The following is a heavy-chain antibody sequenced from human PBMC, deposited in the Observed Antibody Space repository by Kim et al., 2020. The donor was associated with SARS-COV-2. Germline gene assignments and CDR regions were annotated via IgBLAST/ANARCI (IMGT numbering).Heavy chain of an antibody. D-gene: IGHD4-17*01. CDR1: GFTFSTSP. Sequence: GGSLRLSCVASGFTFSTSPIGWVRQAPGEGLEWVSRISWDGTRTYYADSVKGRVTMSSDKSKNTVYLHMNSLRVEDTAVYYCAKGVTNSGFDYWGQGA. CDR2: ISWDGTRT. J-gene: IGHJ4*02. CDR3: AKGVTNSGFDY. V-gene: IGHV3-23*01.